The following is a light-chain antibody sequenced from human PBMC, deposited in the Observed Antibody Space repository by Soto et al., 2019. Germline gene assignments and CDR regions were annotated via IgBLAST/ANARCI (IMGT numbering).Light chain of an antibody. CDR3: QQSYTSPVT. J-gene: IGKJ4*01. CDR1: QGISSY. Sequence: IQMTQSPSSVSASTGDRVTITCRASQGISSYLAWYQQKPGKAPKLLIYAASTLQSGVPSRFSGGGSGTDFTLTISSLQPEDFGTYYCQQSYTSPVTFGGGTKVDIK. V-gene: IGKV1-8*01. CDR2: AAS.